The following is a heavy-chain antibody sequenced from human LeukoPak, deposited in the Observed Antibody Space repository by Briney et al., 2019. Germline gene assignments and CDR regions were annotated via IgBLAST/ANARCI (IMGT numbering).Heavy chain of an antibody. D-gene: IGHD3-22*01. CDR1: GGTFSSYA. J-gene: IGHJ4*02. Sequence: VASVKVSCKASGGTFSSYAISWVRQAPGQGLEWMGRINPNSGGTNYAQKFQGRVTMTRDTSISTAYMELSRLRSDDTAVYYCARRPFYDSSGYYYVELDYWGQGTLVTVSS. CDR2: INPNSGGT. V-gene: IGHV1-2*06. CDR3: ARRPFYDSSGYYYVELDY.